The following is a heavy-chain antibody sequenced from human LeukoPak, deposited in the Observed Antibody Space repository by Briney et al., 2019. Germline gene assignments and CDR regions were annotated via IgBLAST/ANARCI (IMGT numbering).Heavy chain of an antibody. V-gene: IGHV1-18*01. Sequence: ASVKLSCSGSGSTLTSHGNSWVRQAHGQGNDWMCWNSFYDGNTNYAQNLQGRMTMATDTSTSTAYMELRSRRSDDTAVYYCARDQSPRRIDYWGKGTLVTVSS. J-gene: IGHJ4*02. CDR2: NSFYDGNT. CDR1: GSTLTSHG. CDR3: ARDQSPRRIDY.